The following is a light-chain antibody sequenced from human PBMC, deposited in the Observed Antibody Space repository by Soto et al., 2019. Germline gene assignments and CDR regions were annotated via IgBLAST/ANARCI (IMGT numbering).Light chain of an antibody. CDR1: SNDVGGYNY. V-gene: IGLV2-14*01. CDR3: SSHSATSPYV. J-gene: IGLJ1*01. CDR2: EVS. Sequence: QSVLTQPASVSGSPGQSITISCTGTSNDVGGYNYVSWYQQQPGKASKLIIYEVSHRPSGISNRFSGSKSGNTASLTISGLHVEDEADYYCSSHSATSPYVFGTGTKVTVL.